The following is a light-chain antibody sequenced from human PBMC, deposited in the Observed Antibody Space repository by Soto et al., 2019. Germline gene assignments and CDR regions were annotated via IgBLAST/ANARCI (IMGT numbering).Light chain of an antibody. Sequence: EIVLTQSPGTLSLSPGERATLSCRASQSVSSNNLVWYQPKPGQAPRLLIYGASSRATGIPDRFSGSGSGTDFTLTISRLEPEDFAVYYCQQYGSSPLTFGQGTRREIK. CDR3: QQYGSSPLT. J-gene: IGKJ5*01. CDR2: GAS. CDR1: QSVSSNN. V-gene: IGKV3-20*01.